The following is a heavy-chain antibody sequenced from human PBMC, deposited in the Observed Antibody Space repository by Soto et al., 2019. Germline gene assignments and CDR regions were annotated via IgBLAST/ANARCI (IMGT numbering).Heavy chain of an antibody. CDR3: ARVRAVAGTAGFDY. V-gene: IGHV4-34*01. CDR2: INHSGST. J-gene: IGHJ4*02. D-gene: IGHD6-19*01. CDR1: GGSFSGYY. Sequence: SETLSLTCAVYGGSFSGYYWSWIRQPPGKGLEWIGEINHSGSTNYNPSLKSRVTISVDTSKNQFSLKLSSVTAADTAVYYCARVRAVAGTAGFDYWGQETLVTVSS.